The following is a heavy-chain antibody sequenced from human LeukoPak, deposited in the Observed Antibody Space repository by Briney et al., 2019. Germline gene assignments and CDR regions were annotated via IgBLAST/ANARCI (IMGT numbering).Heavy chain of an antibody. J-gene: IGHJ4*02. Sequence: GGSLRLSCAASGFTFSGYAMSWVRQAPGKGLEWVSAISGSGGSTYYADSVKGRFTISRDNSKNTLYLQMNSLRAEDTAVYYCAKSRPYYYDSSGYSSYYFDYWGQGTLVTVSS. V-gene: IGHV3-23*01. CDR2: ISGSGGST. D-gene: IGHD3-22*01. CDR1: GFTFSGYA. CDR3: AKSRPYYYDSSGYSSYYFDY.